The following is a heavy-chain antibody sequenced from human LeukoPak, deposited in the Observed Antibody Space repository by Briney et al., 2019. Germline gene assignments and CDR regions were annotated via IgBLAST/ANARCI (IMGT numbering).Heavy chain of an antibody. J-gene: IGHJ6*02. CDR1: GYTFTSYY. D-gene: IGHD4-11*01. CDR3: ARVWAYSTQTGMDV. CDR2: INPSGVST. Sequence: ASVKVSCKASGYTFTSYYTHWVRQAPGQGLEWMGIINPSGVSTNYAQKFQGRVAMTSDTSTSTVYMELSSLRSEDTAVYYCARVWAYSTQTGMDVWGQGTTVTVSS. V-gene: IGHV1-46*01.